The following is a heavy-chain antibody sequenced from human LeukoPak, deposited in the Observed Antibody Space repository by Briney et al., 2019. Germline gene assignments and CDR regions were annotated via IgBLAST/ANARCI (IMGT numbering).Heavy chain of an antibody. CDR1: GYTFTGYY. Sequence: ASVKVSCKASGYTFTGYYMHWVRQAPGKGLEWMGGFDPEDGETIYAQKFQGRVTMTEDTSTDTAYMELSSLRSEDTAVYYCATDRPYYYDSSGSFEWGQETLVTVSS. V-gene: IGHV1-24*01. D-gene: IGHD3-22*01. J-gene: IGHJ4*02. CDR3: ATDRPYYYDSSGSFE. CDR2: FDPEDGET.